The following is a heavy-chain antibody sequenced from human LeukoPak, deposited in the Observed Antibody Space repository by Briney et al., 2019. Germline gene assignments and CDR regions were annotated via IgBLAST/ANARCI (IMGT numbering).Heavy chain of an antibody. V-gene: IGHV3-23*01. J-gene: IGHJ4*02. D-gene: IGHD3-10*01. CDR3: AKVTYGSGTYGAFDY. Sequence: PGGSLRLSCAASGFTFSSHGMSWVRQAPGKGLEWVSTISGSGDNTYYADSVKGRFTISRDNSKNALYLQMNSLRAEDTAVYYCAKVTYGSGTYGAFDYWGPGTLVTVSS. CDR2: ISGSGDNT. CDR1: GFTFSSHG.